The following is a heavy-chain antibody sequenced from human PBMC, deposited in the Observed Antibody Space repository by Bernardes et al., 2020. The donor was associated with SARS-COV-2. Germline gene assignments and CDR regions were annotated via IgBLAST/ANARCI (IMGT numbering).Heavy chain of an antibody. J-gene: IGHJ4*02. Sequence: GGSLRLSCAASGFTFSSYSMNWVRQAPGKGLEWVSSISSSSSYIYYADSVKGRFTISRDNAKNSLYLQMNSLRAEDTAVYYCARDGKQWDGSFDYWGQGTLVTVSS. V-gene: IGHV3-21*01. CDR1: GFTFSSYS. CDR3: ARDGKQWDGSFDY. D-gene: IGHD6-19*01. CDR2: ISSSSSYI.